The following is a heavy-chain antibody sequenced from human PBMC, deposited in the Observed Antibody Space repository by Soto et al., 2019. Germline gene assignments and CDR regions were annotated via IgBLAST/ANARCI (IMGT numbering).Heavy chain of an antibody. V-gene: IGHV3-7*01. CDR1: GFTFSSYA. CDR2: IKQDGSEK. J-gene: IGHJ4*02. CDR3: ARAGYGDPLDY. Sequence: PGGSLRLSCAASGFTFSSYAMSWVRQAPGKGLEWVANIKQDGSEKYYVDSVKGRFTISRDNAKNSLYLQMNSLRAEDTAVYYCARAGYGDPLDYWGQGTLVTVSS. D-gene: IGHD4-17*01.